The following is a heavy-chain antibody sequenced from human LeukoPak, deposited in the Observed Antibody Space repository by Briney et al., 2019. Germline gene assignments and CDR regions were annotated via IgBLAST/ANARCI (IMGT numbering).Heavy chain of an antibody. CDR3: AKDALTQYYDFWSGYSGPTFDY. D-gene: IGHD3-3*01. J-gene: IGHJ4*02. V-gene: IGHV3-23*01. Sequence: GGSLRLSCAASGFTFSSYAMCWVRQAPGKGLEWVSAISGSGGSTYYADSVKGRFTISRDNSKNTLYLQMNSLRAEDTAVYYCAKDALTQYYDFWSGYSGPTFDYWGQGTLVTVSS. CDR2: ISGSGGST. CDR1: GFTFSSYA.